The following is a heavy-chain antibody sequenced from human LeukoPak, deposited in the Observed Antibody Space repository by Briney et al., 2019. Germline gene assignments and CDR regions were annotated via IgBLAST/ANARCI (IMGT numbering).Heavy chain of an antibody. CDR3: ARAASGYGDYGDYFYYMDV. V-gene: IGHV4-39*07. CDR1: GGSISNTRYY. Sequence: SETLSLTCTVSGGSISNTRYYWGWIRQPPGKGLEWIGNIYYSGNTYYNPSLKSRVTMSVDTSKNQFSLKLSSVTAADTAVYYCARAASGYGDYGDYFYYMDVWGKGTTITVSS. D-gene: IGHD4-17*01. CDR2: IYYSGNT. J-gene: IGHJ6*03.